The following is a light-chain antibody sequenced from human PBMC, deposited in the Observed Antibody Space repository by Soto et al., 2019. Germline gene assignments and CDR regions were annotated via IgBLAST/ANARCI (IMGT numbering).Light chain of an antibody. CDR2: DVS. CDR1: SSDVGGYHY. J-gene: IGLJ2*01. Sequence: QSALTQPASVSGSPGQSITISCTGTSSDVGGYHYVSWYQQHPGKAPKLMIYDVSNRPSGVSNRFSGSKSGNTASLTISGLQAEDESDYYCSSYTSSSPLVVFGGGTKLTV. CDR3: SSYTSSSPLVV. V-gene: IGLV2-14*01.